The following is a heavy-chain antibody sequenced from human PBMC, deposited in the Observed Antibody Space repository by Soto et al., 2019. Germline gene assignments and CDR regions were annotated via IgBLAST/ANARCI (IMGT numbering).Heavy chain of an antibody. Sequence: TSETLSLTCTVSGGSISSGDYYWSWIRQPPGKGLEWIGYIYYSGSTYYNPSLKSRVTISVDTSKNQFSLKLSSVTAADTAVYYCARSYDSSLRGYYFDYWGQGTLVTVSS. J-gene: IGHJ4*02. V-gene: IGHV4-30-4*01. CDR2: IYYSGST. CDR3: ARSYDSSLRGYYFDY. D-gene: IGHD3-22*01. CDR1: GGSISSGDYY.